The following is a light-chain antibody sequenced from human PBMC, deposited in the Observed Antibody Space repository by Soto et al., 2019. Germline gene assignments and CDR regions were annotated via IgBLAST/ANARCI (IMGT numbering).Light chain of an antibody. CDR2: GVS. CDR3: QQHNDWPRT. CDR1: QSLSSNF. V-gene: IGKV3D-20*02. J-gene: IGKJ1*01. Sequence: DIVLTRSPATLSLSPGERAALSGRASQSLSSNFLAWYQQKPGQPPRLLIYGVSSRATGIPDRFSGSGSGTDFTLTINRLEPEDLAVYYCQQHNDWPRTFGQGTKVDIK.